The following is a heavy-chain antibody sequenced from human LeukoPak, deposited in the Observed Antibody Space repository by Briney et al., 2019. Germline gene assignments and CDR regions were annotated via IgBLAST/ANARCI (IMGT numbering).Heavy chain of an antibody. CDR1: GFTISSYW. CDR2: IWHDGSQK. J-gene: IGHJ4*02. Sequence: GSPRLSCAASGFTISSYWMHWVRQAPGKGLEWVALIWHDGSQKYYADSVKGRFTVSKDNSKNTMYLETHSLRAEDTAVYYCARDFDLAVAGDPFESVVFDYWGQGTLVTVSS. V-gene: IGHV3-33*08. D-gene: IGHD6-19*01. CDR3: ARDFDLAVAGDPFESVVFDY.